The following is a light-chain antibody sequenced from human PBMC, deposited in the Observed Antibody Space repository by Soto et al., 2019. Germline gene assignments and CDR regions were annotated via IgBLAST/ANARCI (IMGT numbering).Light chain of an antibody. V-gene: IGLV2-18*01. Sequence: QSALTQPHSVSGSPGQSVTISRTATTADIDNYDSRSWYQQAPGTAHKLFIYAVNNRPPGAPDRCSGPTSGNTASLTITGLQAEDETDYVCSLHSTNGSLIFGPGTKVTVL. CDR2: AVN. CDR3: SLHSTNGSLI. J-gene: IGLJ1*01. CDR1: TADIDNYDS.